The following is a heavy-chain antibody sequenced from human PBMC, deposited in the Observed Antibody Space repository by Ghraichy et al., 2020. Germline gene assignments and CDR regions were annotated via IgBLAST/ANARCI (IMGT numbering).Heavy chain of an antibody. V-gene: IGHV1-3*01. Sequence: ASVNVSCKSSGYTFTIYAMHLVRQAPGQRLEWMGWINAGNGNTKYSQNFQGRVTITRDTSASTAYMELSSLRSEDTAFYYCARERCSGGSCYSLGYWGQGALVTVSS. CDR2: INAGNGNT. J-gene: IGHJ4*02. CDR3: ARERCSGGSCYSLGY. CDR1: GYTFTIYA. D-gene: IGHD2-15*01.